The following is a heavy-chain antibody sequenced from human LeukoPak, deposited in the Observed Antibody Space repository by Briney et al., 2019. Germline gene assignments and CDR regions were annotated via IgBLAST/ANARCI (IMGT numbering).Heavy chain of an antibody. CDR3: ARLLLHSGSYCRFLDY. D-gene: IGHD3-10*01. J-gene: IGHJ4*02. CDR1: GFSFKSYA. V-gene: IGHV4-39*01. Sequence: GSLRLSCAASGFSFKSYAMNWVRQAPGQGLEWIGSIYYSGSTYYNPSLKSRVTISVDTSKNQFSLELSSVTAADTAVYYCARLLLHSGSYCRFLDYWGQGTLVTVSS. CDR2: IYYSGST.